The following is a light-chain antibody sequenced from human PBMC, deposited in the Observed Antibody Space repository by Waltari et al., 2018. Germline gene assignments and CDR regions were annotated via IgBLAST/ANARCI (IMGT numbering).Light chain of an antibody. CDR3: QQRNSYPIT. CDR1: QGISSY. V-gene: IGKV1-9*01. J-gene: IGKJ5*01. CDR2: TAS. Sequence: DIQLTQSPSLLSASVGDRVTITCRSSQGISSYLAWYQQKAGKAPKLLIHTASTLQGGVPSRFSGSGSGTDFTLTISSLQPEDFATYYCQQRNSYPITFGQGTRLEIK.